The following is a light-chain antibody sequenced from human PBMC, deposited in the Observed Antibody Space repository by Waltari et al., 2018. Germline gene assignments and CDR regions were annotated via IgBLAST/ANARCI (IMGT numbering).Light chain of an antibody. CDR3: QSADSTGTSVL. J-gene: IGLJ2*01. V-gene: IGLV3-25*03. CDR2: NFN. Sequence: SYELIQPPSVSVSPGQMARITCSGAALETKYAFWYMQKPGQAPLLVMYNFNERPSGIPGRFSGSVSGTTATLTISRVQAEDEADYYCQSADSTGTSVLFGGGTKLTVL. CDR1: ALETKY.